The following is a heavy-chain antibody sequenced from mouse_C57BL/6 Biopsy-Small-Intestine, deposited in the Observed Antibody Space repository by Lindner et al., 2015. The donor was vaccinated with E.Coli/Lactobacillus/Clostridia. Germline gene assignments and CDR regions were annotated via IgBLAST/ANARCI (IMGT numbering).Heavy chain of an antibody. Sequence: SVKVSCKASGYTFTNYGITWVRQAPGQGLEWMGWISGYNGNTNYAQKLQGRVTMTTDTSTSTAYMDLRTLRSDDTAVYYCARRSIYHDGGGPSGWGDSWGQGTLVTVSS. CDR1: GYTFTNYG. CDR2: ISGYNGNT. CDR3: ARRSIYHDGGGPSGWGDS. J-gene: IGHJ4*01. D-gene: IGHD1-1*02. V-gene: IGHV1-84*02.